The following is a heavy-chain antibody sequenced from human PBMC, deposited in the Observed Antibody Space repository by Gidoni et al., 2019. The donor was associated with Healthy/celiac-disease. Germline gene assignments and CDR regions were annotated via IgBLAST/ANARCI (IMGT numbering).Heavy chain of an antibody. Sequence: QLQLQESGPGLVKPSETLSLTCTVSGGSISSSSYYWGWIRPPPGKGLEWIGSIYYSGSTYYNPSLKSRVTISVDTSKNQFSLKLSSVTAADTAVYYCARLVVWSSSESFLAEYYYGMDVWGQGTTVTVSS. CDR1: GGSISSSSYY. J-gene: IGHJ6*02. CDR2: IYYSGST. CDR3: ARLVVWSSSESFLAEYYYGMDV. D-gene: IGHD6-13*01. V-gene: IGHV4-39*01.